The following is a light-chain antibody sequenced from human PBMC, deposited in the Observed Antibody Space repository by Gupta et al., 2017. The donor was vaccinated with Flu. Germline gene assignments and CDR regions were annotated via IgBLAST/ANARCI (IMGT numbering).Light chain of an antibody. CDR1: SSDVGAYNY. J-gene: IGLJ1*01. V-gene: IGLV2-11*01. CDR2: DVR. Sequence: SALTPPPSVSGSPGQSVTISCTGTSSDVGAYNYVSWYQHHPGKAPKVMIYDVRLRAAGVPDRFAGSKSANTASLTISGLQAEDEADDYCCSYAGSSTFVFGTGTKVTVL. CDR3: CSYAGSSTFV.